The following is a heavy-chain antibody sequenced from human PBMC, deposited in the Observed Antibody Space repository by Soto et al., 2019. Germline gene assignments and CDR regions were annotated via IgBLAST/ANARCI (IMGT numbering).Heavy chain of an antibody. J-gene: IGHJ4*02. CDR3: ARGATVTQYDY. Sequence: HVQLQESGPGLVKPSETLSLTCTVSGVSGNRGSFYWAWIRQPPGKGLEWIGFGSYSGTTNYKPSLKSRVTISVDTAMSQISLKVTSLTAADTAVYYCARGATVTQYDYWGQGTLVTVSS. CDR2: GSYSGTT. V-gene: IGHV4-61*01. D-gene: IGHD4-17*01. CDR1: GVSGNRGSFY.